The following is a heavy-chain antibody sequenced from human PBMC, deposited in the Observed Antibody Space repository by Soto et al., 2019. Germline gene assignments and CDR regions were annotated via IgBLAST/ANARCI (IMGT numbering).Heavy chain of an antibody. D-gene: IGHD2-2*01. J-gene: IGHJ6*03. CDR3: ARGVKEYCSSTSCPNGYYYYMDV. V-gene: IGHV4-34*01. CDR1: GGSFSGYY. CDR2: INHSGST. Sequence: QVQLQQWGAGLLKPSETLSLTCAVYGGSFSGYYWSWIRQPTGKGLEWIGEINHSGSTNYNPSLKSRVTIAVDTSKNQFSLTLSSVTAADTAVYYCARGVKEYCSSTSCPNGYYYYMDVWGKGTTVTVSS.